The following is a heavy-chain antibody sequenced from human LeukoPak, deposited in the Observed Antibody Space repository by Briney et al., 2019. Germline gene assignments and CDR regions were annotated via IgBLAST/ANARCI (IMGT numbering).Heavy chain of an antibody. D-gene: IGHD6-6*01. J-gene: IGHJ4*02. V-gene: IGHV3-30-3*01. Sequence: GGSLRLSCAASGFTFSSYAMHWVRQAPGKGLEWVAVISYDGSNKYYADSVKGRFTISRDNSKNTLYLQMNSLRAEDTAVYYCARGVLLYSSLGTIDYWGQGTLVTVSS. CDR3: ARGVLLYSSLGTIDY. CDR1: GFTFSSYA. CDR2: ISYDGSNK.